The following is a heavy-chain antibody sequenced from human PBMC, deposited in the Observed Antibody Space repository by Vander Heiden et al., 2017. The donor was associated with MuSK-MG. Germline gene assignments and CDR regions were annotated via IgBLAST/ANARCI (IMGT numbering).Heavy chain of an antibody. V-gene: IGHV4-59*01. J-gene: IGHJ4*02. CDR3: ARASRYYYDSSGYSEPIFDY. CDR2: IYYSGST. D-gene: IGHD3-22*01. CDR1: GGSISSYY. Sequence: QVQLQESGPGLVKPSETLSLTCTVSGGSISSYYWSWIRQPPGKGLEWIGYIYYSGSTNYNPSLKSRVTISVDTSKNQFSLKLSSVTAADTAVYYCARASRYYYDSSGYSEPIFDYWGQGTLVTVSS.